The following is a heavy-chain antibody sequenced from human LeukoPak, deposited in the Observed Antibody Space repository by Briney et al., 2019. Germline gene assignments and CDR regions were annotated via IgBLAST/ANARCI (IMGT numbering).Heavy chain of an antibody. CDR1: GGSFSGYY. V-gene: IGHV4-34*01. Sequence: SETLSLTCAVYGGSFSGYYWSWIRQPPGKGLEWIGEINHSGSTNHNPSLKSRVTISVDTSKNQFSLKLSPVTAADTAVYYCARGQVGSSWYSPFDYWGQGTLVTVSS. CDR3: ARGQVGSSWYSPFDY. CDR2: INHSGST. J-gene: IGHJ4*02. D-gene: IGHD6-13*01.